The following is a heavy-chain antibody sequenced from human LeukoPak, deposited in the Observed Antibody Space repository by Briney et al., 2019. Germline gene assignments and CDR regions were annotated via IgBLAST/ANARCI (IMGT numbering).Heavy chain of an antibody. J-gene: IGHJ4*02. CDR3: ASQSGSSKGY. CDR1: GFTFSSHA. Sequence: PGGSLRLSCAASGFTFSSHAMSWVRQVPGKELEWVSAISGSGGSTYYADSVKGRFTISRDNSKNTLYLQMNSLRAEDTALYYCASQSGSSKGYWGQGTLVTVSS. CDR2: ISGSGGST. D-gene: IGHD1-26*01. V-gene: IGHV3-23*01.